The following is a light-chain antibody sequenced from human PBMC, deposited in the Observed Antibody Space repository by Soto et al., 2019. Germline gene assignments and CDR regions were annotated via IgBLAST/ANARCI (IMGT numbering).Light chain of an antibody. Sequence: DIQMTQSPSSLSAAIGDRVPITCRASQSIKNYLNWYQHKPGAAPKLLIFGASNLESGVPSRFSGSGSGTEFTLSISSLQPEDFATYYCQQGYSTTPITFGQGTRVEIK. CDR3: QQGYSTTPIT. V-gene: IGKV1-39*01. J-gene: IGKJ5*01. CDR2: GAS. CDR1: QSIKNY.